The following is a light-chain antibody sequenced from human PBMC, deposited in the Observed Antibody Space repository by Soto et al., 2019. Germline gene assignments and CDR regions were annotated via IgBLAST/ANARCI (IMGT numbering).Light chain of an antibody. J-gene: IGKJ2*01. CDR2: GVF. CDR3: QHYDGSPRT. CDR1: QSVRSNY. Sequence: ETVLTQSPGTVSLSPGERATLSCTTSQSVRSNYLAWYQQKSGQAPRLLIYGVFSRAAVIPDRFSGSGSGTDFTLTISGLEPEDSAVYYCQHYDGSPRTFGRGTKLEI. V-gene: IGKV3-20*01.